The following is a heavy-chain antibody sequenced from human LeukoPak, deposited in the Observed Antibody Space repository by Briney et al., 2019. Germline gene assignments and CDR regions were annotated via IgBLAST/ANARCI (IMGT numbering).Heavy chain of an antibody. J-gene: IGHJ4*02. D-gene: IGHD3-10*01. V-gene: IGHV4-34*01. CDR2: INHSGGT. CDR3: ARGVDYYGV. Sequence: SETLSLTCAVYGGSFSGYSWNWIRQPPVKGLEWIGEINHSGGTNCNPSLKSRVTISVDTSKKQFSLKLSSVTAADTAVYYCARGVDYYGVWGQGTLVTVSS. CDR1: GGSFSGYS.